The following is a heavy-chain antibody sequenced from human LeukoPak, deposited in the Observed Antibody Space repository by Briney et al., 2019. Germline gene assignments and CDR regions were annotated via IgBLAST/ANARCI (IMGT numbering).Heavy chain of an antibody. CDR3: AAGYYYDSSGYYYVPAYVDY. D-gene: IGHD3-22*01. V-gene: IGHV1-58*01. CDR2: IVVGGGNT. CDR1: GFTFTTSA. J-gene: IGHJ4*02. Sequence: SVKVSCTASGFTFTTSAVQWVRQARGQPLEWIGWIVVGGGNTNYAQKFQERVTITRDMSTSTAYMELSSLRSGDTAVYYCAAGYYYDSSGYYYVPAYVDYWGQGTLVTVSS.